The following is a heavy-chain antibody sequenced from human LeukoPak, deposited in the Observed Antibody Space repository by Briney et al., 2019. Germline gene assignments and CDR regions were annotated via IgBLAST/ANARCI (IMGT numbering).Heavy chain of an antibody. D-gene: IGHD6-19*01. V-gene: IGHV3-7*01. CDR1: GFNMSDYW. CDR2: IKQDGSEI. CDR3: AKESVAGNYYYYYMDV. J-gene: IGHJ6*03. Sequence: RGSLRLSCIASGFNMSDYWMSWVRQAPGKGLEWVANIKQDGSEIYSGDSLKGRFTISRDNAKNSLYLQMNSLRGEDTAVYYCAKESVAGNYYYYYMDVWGKGTTVTVSS.